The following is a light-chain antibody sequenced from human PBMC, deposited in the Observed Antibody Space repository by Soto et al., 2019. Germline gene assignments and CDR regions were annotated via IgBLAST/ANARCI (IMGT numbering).Light chain of an antibody. J-gene: IGLJ2*01. CDR2: DVS. CDR3: SSYTSTSTQVV. Sequence: QSVLTQPASVSGSPGQSITISCTGTSSDVGGYNYVSWYQQHPGKAPKLMIYDVSNRPSGVSNRFSGSKSGNTASLTISRLQAEDEADYYCSSYTSTSTQVVFGGGTKLTVL. V-gene: IGLV2-14*01. CDR1: SSDVGGYNY.